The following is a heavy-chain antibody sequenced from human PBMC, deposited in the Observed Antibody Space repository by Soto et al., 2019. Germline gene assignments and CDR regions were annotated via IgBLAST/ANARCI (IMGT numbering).Heavy chain of an antibody. J-gene: IGHJ4*02. CDR2: ISPKSTYR. D-gene: IGHD1-26*01. CDR1: GFPFSDYY. Sequence: GGSLRLSCATPGFPFSDYYMSWIRQAPGKGLEWLSHISPKSTYRNYADSVKGRFSISRDNGKYALYLQMTSLRPEDTALYYCVKDISGAYSGPNYDAWGQGTLVTVSS. CDR3: VKDISGAYSGPNYDA. V-gene: IGHV3-11*05.